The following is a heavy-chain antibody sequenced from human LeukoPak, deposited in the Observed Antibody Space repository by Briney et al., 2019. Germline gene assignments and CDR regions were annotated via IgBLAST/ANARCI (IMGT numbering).Heavy chain of an antibody. CDR2: VNPSSGST. V-gene: IGHV1-46*01. CDR3: ARGSDNGSGPDY. J-gene: IGHJ4*02. Sequence: ASVKVSCKASGYTFTNYNMYWVRQAPGQGLEWMGIVNPSSGSTTYVQKFQGRVTMTRDMPTSTVYMELTSLRSEDTAMYYCARGSDNGSGPDYWGQGTLVTVSS. CDR1: GYTFTNYN. D-gene: IGHD3-10*01.